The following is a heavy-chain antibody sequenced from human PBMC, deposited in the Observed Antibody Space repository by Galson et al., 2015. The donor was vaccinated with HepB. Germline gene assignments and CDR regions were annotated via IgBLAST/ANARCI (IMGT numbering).Heavy chain of an antibody. V-gene: IGHV3-11*05. CDR2: ISSSRGSYT. J-gene: IGHJ4*02. D-gene: IGHD4-17*01. Sequence: SLRLSCAASGFTFSDYYMAWIRQAPGQGLEWLSYISSSRGSYTNYAGSVKGRFTISRDNARNSVHLQMNNLRAEDKAVYYCARVADSDYGDHAHFDYWGQGTLVTVSS. CDR3: ARVADSDYGDHAHFDY. CDR1: GFTFSDYY.